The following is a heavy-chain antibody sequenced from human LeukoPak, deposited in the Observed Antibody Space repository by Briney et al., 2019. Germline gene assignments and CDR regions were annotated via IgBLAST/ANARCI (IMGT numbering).Heavy chain of an antibody. Sequence: SETLSLTCTVSGGSISSSSYYWGWIRQPPGKGLEWIGSIYYSGSTYYNPSLKSRVTISVDTSKNQFSLKLRSVTAADTAVYYCAFWSGYRDAFDIWGQGTMVTVSS. V-gene: IGHV4-39*07. J-gene: IGHJ3*02. CDR1: GGSISSSSYY. CDR3: AFWSGYRDAFDI. CDR2: IYYSGST. D-gene: IGHD3-3*01.